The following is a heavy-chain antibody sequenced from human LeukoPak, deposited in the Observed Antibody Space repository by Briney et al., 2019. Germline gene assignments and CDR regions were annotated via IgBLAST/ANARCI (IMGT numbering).Heavy chain of an antibody. CDR1: GGSFSGYY. CDR3: ARGLWFGDENPPYFDY. Sequence: SETLSLTCAVYGGSFSGYYWSWIRQPPGKGLEWIGEINHSGSTNYNPSLKSRVTISVDTSRNQFSLKLSSVTAADTAVYYCARGLWFGDENPPYFDYWGQGILVTVSS. V-gene: IGHV4-34*01. J-gene: IGHJ4*02. D-gene: IGHD3-10*01. CDR2: INHSGST.